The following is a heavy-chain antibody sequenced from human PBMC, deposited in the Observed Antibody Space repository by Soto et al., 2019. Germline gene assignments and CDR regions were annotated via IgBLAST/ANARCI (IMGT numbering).Heavy chain of an antibody. CDR1: GVSIRSSSYY. CDR2: IYYSGST. Sequence: SETLSLTCTVSGVSIRSSSYYWGWIRQPPGKGLEWIGSIYYSGSTYYNPSLKSRVTISVDTSKNQFSLKLSSVTAADTAVYYCARTLGGWRLRPHPHYYFDYWGQGNLVNVSS. V-gene: IGHV4-39*01. J-gene: IGHJ4*02. D-gene: IGHD3-10*01. CDR3: ARTLGGWRLRPHPHYYFDY.